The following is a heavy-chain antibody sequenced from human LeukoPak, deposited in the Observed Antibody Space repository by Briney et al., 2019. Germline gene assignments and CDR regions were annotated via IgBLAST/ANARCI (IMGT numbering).Heavy chain of an antibody. Sequence: SETLSLTCTVSGGSISSYYWSWIRQPAGKGLEWIGRIYTSGSTNYNPSFKSRVTISVDTSKNQFSLKLSSVTPADTAVYYCAREGKITMVRGVIRYYYMDVWGKGTTVTISS. CDR3: AREGKITMVRGVIRYYYMDV. D-gene: IGHD3-10*01. CDR2: IYTSGST. CDR1: GGSISSYY. J-gene: IGHJ6*03. V-gene: IGHV4-4*07.